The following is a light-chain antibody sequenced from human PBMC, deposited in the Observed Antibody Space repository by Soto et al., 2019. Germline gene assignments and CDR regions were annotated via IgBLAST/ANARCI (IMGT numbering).Light chain of an antibody. J-gene: IGLJ3*02. Sequence: QSALTQPPSLSGAPGQRVTISCTGSNSNIGAGYDVHWYRQLPGTAPKLLIYGDSHRPSGVPDRFSGSKSGTSASLAITGLQAEDEADYFCQSYDRSLSGWVFGGGTQLTVL. CDR1: NSNIGAGYD. CDR2: GDS. V-gene: IGLV1-40*01. CDR3: QSYDRSLSGWV.